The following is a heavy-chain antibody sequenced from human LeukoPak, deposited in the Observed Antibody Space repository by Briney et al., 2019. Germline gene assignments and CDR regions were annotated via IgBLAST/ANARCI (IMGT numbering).Heavy chain of an antibody. J-gene: IGHJ5*02. CDR3: GRNSIAVAGTSWFDP. Sequence: SETLSLTCAVYGGSFSGYYWSWIRQPPGKGLEWIGEINHSGSTYYNSSLKTRVTISVDTSKNQFSLKLSSVTAADTAVYYCGRNSIAVAGTSWFDPWGQGTLVTVSS. CDR1: GGSFSGYY. V-gene: IGHV4-34*01. CDR2: INHSGST. D-gene: IGHD6-13*01.